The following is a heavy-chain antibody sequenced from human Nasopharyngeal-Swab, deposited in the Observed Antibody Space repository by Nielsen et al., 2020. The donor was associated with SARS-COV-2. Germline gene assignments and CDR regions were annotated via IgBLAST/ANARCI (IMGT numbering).Heavy chain of an antibody. CDR2: INAGNGNT. J-gene: IGHJ6*02. D-gene: IGHD3-22*01. Sequence: ASVKVSCKASGYTFTSYDVNWVRQATGQGLEWMGWINAGNGNTKFSQKFQGRVTITRDTSASTAYTELSSLRSEDTAVYYCARYYREGSGYFYYGMDVWGQGTTVTVSS. CDR1: GYTFTSYD. CDR3: ARYYREGSGYFYYGMDV. V-gene: IGHV1-3*01.